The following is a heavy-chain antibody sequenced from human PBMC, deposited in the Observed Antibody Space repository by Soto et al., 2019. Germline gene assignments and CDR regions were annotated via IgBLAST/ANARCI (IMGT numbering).Heavy chain of an antibody. J-gene: IGHJ4*02. CDR3: ASHYDSSGYYYRGLDY. Sequence: QVQLVQSGAEVKKPGSSVKVSCKASGGTFSSYAISWLRQAPGQGLEWMGWIIPIFGTADYAQKFQGRVTITADESTSTANMELSSLRSEDTAVYYCASHYDSSGYYYRGLDYWGQGTLVTVSS. V-gene: IGHV1-69*12. CDR1: GGTFSSYA. CDR2: IIPIFGTA. D-gene: IGHD3-22*01.